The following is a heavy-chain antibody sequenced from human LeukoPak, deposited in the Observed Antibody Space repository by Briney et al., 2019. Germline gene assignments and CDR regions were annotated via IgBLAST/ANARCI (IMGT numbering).Heavy chain of an antibody. D-gene: IGHD3-22*01. V-gene: IGHV3-21*01. CDR1: GFTFSTYS. CDR3: ARHVVALGFDY. J-gene: IGHJ4*02. Sequence: GGSLRLSCAASGFTFSTYSMNWVRQAPGKGLEWVSSITTSSSYIYYADSVKGRFTISRDNAKNSLYLQMNSLRAEDTAVYYCARHVVALGFDYWGQGTLVTVSS. CDR2: ITTSSSYI.